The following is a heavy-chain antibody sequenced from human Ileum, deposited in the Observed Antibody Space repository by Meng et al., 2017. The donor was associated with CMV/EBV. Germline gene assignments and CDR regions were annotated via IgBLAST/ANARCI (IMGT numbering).Heavy chain of an antibody. Sequence: CAASGFTFSSYGMHWVRQAPGKGLEWVAFIRYDGSNKYYADSVKGRFTISRDNSKNTLYLQMNSLRAEDTAVYYCAIIIAAADDFDYWGQGTLVTVSS. CDR1: GFTFSSYG. J-gene: IGHJ4*02. CDR2: IRYDGSNK. V-gene: IGHV3-30*02. D-gene: IGHD6-13*01. CDR3: AIIIAAADDFDY.